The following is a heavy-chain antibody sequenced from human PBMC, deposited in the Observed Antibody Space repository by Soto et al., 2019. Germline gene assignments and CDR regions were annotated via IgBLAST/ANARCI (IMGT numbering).Heavy chain of an antibody. J-gene: IGHJ6*03. CDR1: GGSISSGGYY. CDR2: IYYSGST. V-gene: IGHV4-31*03. CDR3: ARRSENGDYVDESEDYYYMDV. D-gene: IGHD4-17*01. Sequence: PSETLSLTCTVSGGSISSGGYYWSWIRQHPGKGLEWIGYIYYSGSTYYNPSLKSRVTISVDTSKNQFSLKLSSVTAADTAVYYCARRSENGDYVDESEDYYYMDVWGKVTTVTVSS.